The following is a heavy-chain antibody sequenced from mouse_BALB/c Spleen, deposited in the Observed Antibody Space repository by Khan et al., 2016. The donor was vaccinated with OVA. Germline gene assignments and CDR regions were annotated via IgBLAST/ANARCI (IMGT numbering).Heavy chain of an antibody. CDR1: GFSLTNYS. J-gene: IGHJ3*01. D-gene: IGHD2-4*01. CDR2: IWSAGST. CDR3: ARRGYDYGRGALFAY. Sequence: QVQLKQSGPGLVQPSQSLSITCTVSGFSLTNYSLHWVRQSPGTGLEWLGVIWSAGSTDYNAAFISRLTIRKNNSRSQVFFKMNSLQPNDTAIYYCARRGYDYGRGALFAYWGQGTLVTVSA. V-gene: IGHV2-2*02.